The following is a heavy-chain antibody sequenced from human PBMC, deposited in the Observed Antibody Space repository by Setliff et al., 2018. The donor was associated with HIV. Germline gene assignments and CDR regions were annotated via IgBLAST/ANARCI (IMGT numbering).Heavy chain of an antibody. CDR1: GYSFTNYW. Sequence: PGESLKISCKGSGYSFTNYWIAWVRQMPGKGLEWMGIIYPGDSDTRYSPSFQGQVTISAAKSISTAFLQWSSLKASDTAIYYCARRPYYDVRIDPWGQGTLVTVSS. V-gene: IGHV5-51*01. D-gene: IGHD1-26*01. CDR2: IYPGDSDT. CDR3: ARRPYYDVRIDP. J-gene: IGHJ5*02.